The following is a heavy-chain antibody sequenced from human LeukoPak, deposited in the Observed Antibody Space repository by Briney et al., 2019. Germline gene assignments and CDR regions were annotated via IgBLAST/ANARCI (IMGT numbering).Heavy chain of an antibody. J-gene: IGHJ4*02. CDR2: IISKTDGGAT. CDR1: GFTFSTYE. V-gene: IGHV3-15*01. D-gene: IGHD3-16*01. CDR3: TTESWGIDH. Sequence: GGSLRLSCAASGFTFSTYEMSWVRQAPGKGLEWVGRIISKTDGGATDYAAPVKGRFTISRDDSKNTLYLQMNSLKTEDTALYYCTTESWGIDHWGRGTLVTVSS.